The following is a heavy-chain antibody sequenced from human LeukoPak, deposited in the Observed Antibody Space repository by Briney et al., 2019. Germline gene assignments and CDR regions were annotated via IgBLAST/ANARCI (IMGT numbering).Heavy chain of an antibody. J-gene: IGHJ4*02. Sequence: ASVKLSCKASGYTFTGYYMHWVRHAPGQGLERMGWINPNSGGTNYAQKFQGRVTMTRDTSISTAYMELSRLRSDDTAVYYCATWGGDWLYTPSDYWGQGTLVTVSS. CDR3: ATWGGDWLYTPSDY. V-gene: IGHV1-2*02. D-gene: IGHD2-21*02. CDR1: GYTFTGYY. CDR2: INPNSGGT.